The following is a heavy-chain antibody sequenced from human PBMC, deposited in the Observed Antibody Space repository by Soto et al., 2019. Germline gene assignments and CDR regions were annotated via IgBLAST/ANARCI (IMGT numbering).Heavy chain of an antibody. V-gene: IGHV3-30*18. CDR1: GFTFSSYG. J-gene: IGHJ6*02. CDR2: ISYDGSNK. CDR3: AKDFEYYYGSGSLPGHYYYYGMDV. Sequence: PGGSLRLSCAASGFTFSSYGMHWVRQAPGKGLEWVAVISYDGSNKYYADSVKGRFTISRDNSKNTLYLQMNSLRAEDTAVYYCAKDFEYYYGSGSLPGHYYYYGMDVWGQGTTVTVSS. D-gene: IGHD3-10*01.